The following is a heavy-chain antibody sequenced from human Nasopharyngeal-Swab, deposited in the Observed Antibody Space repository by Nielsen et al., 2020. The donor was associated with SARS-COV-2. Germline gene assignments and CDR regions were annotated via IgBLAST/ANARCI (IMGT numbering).Heavy chain of an antibody. CDR3: ARRWGYCSSTSCYHYYYYYMDV. Sequence: SVKVSCKASGGTFSSYAISWVRQAPGQGLEWMGGIIPIFGTANYAQKFQGRVTITADKSTSTAYMELSSLRSEDTAVYYCARRWGYCSSTSCYHYYYYYMDVWGKWTTVTVSS. J-gene: IGHJ6*03. V-gene: IGHV1-69*06. CDR2: IIPIFGTA. CDR1: GGTFSSYA. D-gene: IGHD2-2*01.